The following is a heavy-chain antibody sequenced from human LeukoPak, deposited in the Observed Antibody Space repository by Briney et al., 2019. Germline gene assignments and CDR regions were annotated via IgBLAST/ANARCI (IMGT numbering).Heavy chain of an antibody. D-gene: IGHD6-13*01. Sequence: GGSLRLSCAASGFTFSTYSMNWVRQAPGKGLEWVSSISSSSSYIYYADSVKGRFTISRDNAKNSLYLQMNSLRAEDTAVYYCARVIAAAGNYWGQGTLVTVSS. CDR2: ISSSSSYI. CDR3: ARVIAAAGNY. J-gene: IGHJ4*02. CDR1: GFTFSTYS. V-gene: IGHV3-21*01.